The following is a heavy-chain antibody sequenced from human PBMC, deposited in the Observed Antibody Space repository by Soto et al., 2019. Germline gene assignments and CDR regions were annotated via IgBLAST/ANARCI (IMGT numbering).Heavy chain of an antibody. D-gene: IGHD4-17*01. CDR2: ISWNSGSI. V-gene: IGHV3-9*01. Sequence: EVQLVESGGGLVQPGRSLRLSCAASGFTFDDYAMHWVRQAPGKGLEWVSGISWNSGSIGYADSVKGRFTISRDNAKNSRYLQMNSLRAEDTALYYCAKDRTVTTEGYFDYWGQGTLVTVSS. CDR1: GFTFDDYA. J-gene: IGHJ4*02. CDR3: AKDRTVTTEGYFDY.